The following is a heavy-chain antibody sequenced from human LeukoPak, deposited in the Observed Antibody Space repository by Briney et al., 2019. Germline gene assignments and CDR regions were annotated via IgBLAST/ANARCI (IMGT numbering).Heavy chain of an antibody. Sequence: ASVKVSCKVSGYTLTELSMHWVRQAPGKGLEWMGGFDPEDGETIYAQKFQGRVTITRDTSASTAYMELSSLRSEDMAVYYCAREFGDAFDIWGQGTMVTVSS. V-gene: IGHV1-24*01. CDR2: FDPEDGET. J-gene: IGHJ3*02. CDR3: AREFGDAFDI. CDR1: GYTLTELS. D-gene: IGHD3-16*01.